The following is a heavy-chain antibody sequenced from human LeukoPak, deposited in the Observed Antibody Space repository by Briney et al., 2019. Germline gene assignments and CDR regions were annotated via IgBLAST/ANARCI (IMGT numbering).Heavy chain of an antibody. Sequence: GAALQISFQGSGYSFTSSWIGWVRQMPAKSLERMGIIYPGDSDTRYSPSFPGQVTIPADKSINTAYLQWSSLNASDTAMYYCARFSVGGTYYPNYWGQGTLVSVSS. CDR1: GYSFTSSW. J-gene: IGHJ4*02. V-gene: IGHV5-51*01. D-gene: IGHD1-26*01. CDR3: ARFSVGGTYYPNY. CDR2: IYPGDSDT.